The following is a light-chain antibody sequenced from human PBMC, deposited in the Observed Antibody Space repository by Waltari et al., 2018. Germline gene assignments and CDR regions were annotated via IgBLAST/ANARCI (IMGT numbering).Light chain of an antibody. Sequence: QSALTQPASVSGSPGQSITIHCIGTSNDVGKYNLVSWYQQHPGKVPKLIIYEVTKRPSGISNRFSGSKSGSTASLTISGLQAEDEADYYCCSYGGSFDPYLVFGGGTKLTVL. CDR2: EVT. V-gene: IGLV2-23*02. CDR3: CSYGGSFDPYLV. J-gene: IGLJ2*01. CDR1: SNDVGKYNL.